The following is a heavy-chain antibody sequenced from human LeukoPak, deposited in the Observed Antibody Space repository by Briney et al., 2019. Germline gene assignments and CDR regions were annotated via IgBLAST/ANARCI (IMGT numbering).Heavy chain of an antibody. D-gene: IGHD4-17*01. Sequence: GGSLRLSCAASGFTFTSYTMNWVRQAPGKGLEWMSYINSNGRSIYYADSVKGRFTISRDDSKNTLDLQINSLRAEDTAVYYCAKGVYRDSLGVVDYWGQGTLVTVSS. CDR3: AKGVYRDSLGVVDY. V-gene: IGHV3-48*01. CDR1: GFTFTSYT. CDR2: INSNGRSI. J-gene: IGHJ4*02.